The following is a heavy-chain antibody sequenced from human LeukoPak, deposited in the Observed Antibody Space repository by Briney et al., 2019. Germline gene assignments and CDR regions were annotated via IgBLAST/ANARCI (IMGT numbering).Heavy chain of an antibody. Sequence: GGSLRLSCTASGFNFSDYDMDWVRQAPGKGLEWVAVIWDDGSSKHYADSVKGRFTISRDNSKNTLYLQVNSLRAEDTAMYYCAKERGGQDWYFDLWGRGALVTVSS. CDR2: IWDDGSSK. CDR3: AKERGGQDWYFDL. D-gene: IGHD3-10*01. CDR1: GFNFSDYD. J-gene: IGHJ2*01. V-gene: IGHV3-33*03.